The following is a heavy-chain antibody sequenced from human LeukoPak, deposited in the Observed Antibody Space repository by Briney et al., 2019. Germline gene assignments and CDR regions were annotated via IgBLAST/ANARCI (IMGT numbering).Heavy chain of an antibody. V-gene: IGHV5-51*01. J-gene: IGHJ4*02. D-gene: IGHD6-19*01. CDR2: IYPGDSDT. CDR1: GYSFTSYW. CDR3: ARDHEISVAGEFDY. Sequence: PGESLKISCKGSGYSFTSYWIGWVRQMPGKGLEWMGIIYPGDSDTRYSPSFQGQVTISRDNSKNTLYLQMNSLRAEDTAVYYCARDHEISVAGEFDYWGQGTLVTVSS.